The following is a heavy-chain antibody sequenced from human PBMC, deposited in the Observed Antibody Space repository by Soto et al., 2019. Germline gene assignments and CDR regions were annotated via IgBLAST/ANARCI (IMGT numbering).Heavy chain of an antibody. V-gene: IGHV4-59*01. CDR1: AGSISSYY. CDR3: ARATTVTTGYYYYYYMDV. D-gene: IGHD4-17*01. J-gene: IGHJ6*03. CDR2: IYNSGTT. Sequence: PWETLSLTCTVSAGSISSYYWTWVRQAPGKGLEWIGYIYNSGTTNYNPSLKSRVTISVDTSKNQFSLKLSSVTAADTAVYYCARATTVTTGYYYYYYMDVWGKGTTVTVSS.